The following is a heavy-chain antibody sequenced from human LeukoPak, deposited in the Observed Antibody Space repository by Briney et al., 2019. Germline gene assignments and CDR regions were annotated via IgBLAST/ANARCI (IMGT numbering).Heavy chain of an antibody. CDR1: GYTFTSYG. Sequence: ASVKVSCKASGYTFTSYGISWVRQAPGQGLEWMGWISSNDGNTYYVQNFQGRVTMTTDTSTSTAYMELRSLRSDDTAVYYCARVDILTGYYFFDSWGQGALVTVSS. V-gene: IGHV1-18*01. CDR3: ARVDILTGYYFFDS. D-gene: IGHD3-9*01. J-gene: IGHJ4*02. CDR2: ISSNDGNT.